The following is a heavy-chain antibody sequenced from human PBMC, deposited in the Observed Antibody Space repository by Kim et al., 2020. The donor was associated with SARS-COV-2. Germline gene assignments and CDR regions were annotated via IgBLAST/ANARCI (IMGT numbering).Heavy chain of an antibody. CDR2: TYYRSKWYN. J-gene: IGHJ5*02. D-gene: IGHD6-19*01. CDR3: ARDAGSGWYREYDWFDP. CDR1: GDSVSSNSAA. V-gene: IGHV6-1*01. Sequence: SQTLSLTCAISGDSVSSNSAAWNWIRQSPSRGLEWLGRTYYRSKWYNDYAVSVKSRITINPDTSKNQFSLQLNSVTPEDTAVYYCARDAGSGWYREYDWFDPWGQGTLVTVSS.